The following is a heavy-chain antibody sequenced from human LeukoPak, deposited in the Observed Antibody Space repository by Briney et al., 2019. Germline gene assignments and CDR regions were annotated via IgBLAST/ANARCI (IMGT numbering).Heavy chain of an antibody. Sequence: PGGSLRLSCAASGFTFSRYWMSWVRQAPGKGLEWVANIKQDGSEKYYVDSVKGRLTISRDNAKNSLYLQMNSLRAEDTAVYYCARAGGTGNYVAFDWFDPWGQGTLVTVSS. CDR1: GFTFSRYW. CDR3: ARAGGTGNYVAFDWFDP. CDR2: IKQDGSEK. J-gene: IGHJ5*02. V-gene: IGHV3-7*04. D-gene: IGHD4-11*01.